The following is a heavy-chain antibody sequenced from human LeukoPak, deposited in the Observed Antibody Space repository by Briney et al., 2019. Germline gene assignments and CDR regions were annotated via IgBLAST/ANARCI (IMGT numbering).Heavy chain of an antibody. CDR3: AKDLRHGSIFGVVTKYYYGMDV. CDR1: GFTFSSYA. J-gene: IGHJ6*02. CDR2: ISGSGGST. V-gene: IGHV3-23*01. D-gene: IGHD3-3*01. Sequence: GGSLRLSCAASGFTFSSYAMSWVRQAPGKGLEWVLAISGSGGSTYYADSVKGRFNISRDNSKNTLYLQMNSLRAEDTAVYYCAKDLRHGSIFGVVTKYYYGMDVWGQGTTVTVSS.